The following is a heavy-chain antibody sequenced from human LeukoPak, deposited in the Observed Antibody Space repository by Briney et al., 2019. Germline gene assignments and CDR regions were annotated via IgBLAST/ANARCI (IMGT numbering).Heavy chain of an antibody. D-gene: IGHD2-15*01. CDR3: ARDPGYCSGGSCLHDY. CDR2: ISAYNGNT. V-gene: IGHV1-18*01. Sequence: SVKVSCKASGYTFTSYGISWARQAPGQGLEWMGWISAYNGNTNYAQKLQGRVTMTTDTSTSTAYMELRSLRSDDTAVYYCARDPGYCSGGSCLHDYWGQGTLVTVSS. CDR1: GYTFTSYG. J-gene: IGHJ4*02.